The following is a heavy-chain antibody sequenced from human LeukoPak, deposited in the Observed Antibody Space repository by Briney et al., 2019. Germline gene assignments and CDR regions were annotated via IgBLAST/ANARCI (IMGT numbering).Heavy chain of an antibody. CDR2: ISDTGKT. CDR1: GASLSSYY. Sequence: SETLSLTCSVSGASLSSYYWDWLRQPPGKGLEWIGYISDTGKTDSSPSLKSRLTMSVDTSNNQVSLKLTSVAAADTAVYYCASFGGSYLDYWGQGTLVSVSS. J-gene: IGHJ4*02. V-gene: IGHV4-59*01. CDR3: ASFGGSYLDY. D-gene: IGHD3-10*01.